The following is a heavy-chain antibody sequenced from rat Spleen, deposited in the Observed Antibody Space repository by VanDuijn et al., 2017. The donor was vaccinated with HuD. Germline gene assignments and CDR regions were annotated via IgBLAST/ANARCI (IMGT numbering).Heavy chain of an antibody. Sequence: QVQLKESGPGLVQPSQTLSLTCTVSGFSLTSNSVHWVRQPPGKGLEWMGGIWGDGSTDYNSALKSRLSISRDTSKSQVFLKMNSLQPEDTAIYFCTSRRIRGTSDYWGQGVMVTVSS. CDR3: TSRRIRGTSDY. J-gene: IGHJ2*01. CDR1: GFSLTSNS. CDR2: IWGDGST. D-gene: IGHD4-3*01. V-gene: IGHV2-1*01.